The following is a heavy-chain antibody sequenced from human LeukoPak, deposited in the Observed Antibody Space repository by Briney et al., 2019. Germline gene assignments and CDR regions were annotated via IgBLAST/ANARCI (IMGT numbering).Heavy chain of an antibody. CDR3: VGDPGDY. J-gene: IGHJ4*02. CDR2: IKYDGTEK. V-gene: IGHV3-7*01. CDR1: GFTFSTYW. Sequence: GSLRLSCAASGFTFSTYWMSWVRQAPGTGLEWVANIKYDGTEKYYVDSVKGRFTISRDNAKNSLYLQMNTLRAEDTAVYFCVGDPGDYWGQGTLVTVSS.